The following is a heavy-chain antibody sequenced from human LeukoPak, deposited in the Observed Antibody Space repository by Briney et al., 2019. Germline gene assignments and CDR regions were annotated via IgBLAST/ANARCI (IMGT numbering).Heavy chain of an antibody. Sequence: GGSLRLSCAASGFTFSGYEMNWVRQAPGKGLEWVANIKEDGSEKYYVDSVKGRFTISRDNAKNSLYLQMNSLRAEDTAVYYCARVGEMAGFDYWGQGTLVTVSS. CDR3: ARVGEMAGFDY. V-gene: IGHV3-7*05. J-gene: IGHJ4*02. CDR2: IKEDGSEK. CDR1: GFTFSGYE. D-gene: IGHD5-24*01.